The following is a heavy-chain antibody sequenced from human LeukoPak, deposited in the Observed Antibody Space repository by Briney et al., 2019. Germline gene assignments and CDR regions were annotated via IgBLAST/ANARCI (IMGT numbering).Heavy chain of an antibody. CDR3: ARDGSSSWSYYYYYYMDV. D-gene: IGHD6-13*01. CDR2: IYSGGST. CDR1: GFTVSSNY. J-gene: IGHJ6*03. V-gene: IGHV3-53*01. Sequence: GGSLRLSCAASGFTVSSNYMSWVRQAPGKGLEWVSVIYSGGSTYYADSVKGRFTISRDNAKNSLYLQMNSLRAEDTAVYYCARDGSSSWSYYYYYYMDVWGKGTTVTISS.